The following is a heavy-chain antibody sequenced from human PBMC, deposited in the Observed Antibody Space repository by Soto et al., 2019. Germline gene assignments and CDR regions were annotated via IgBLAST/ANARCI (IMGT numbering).Heavy chain of an antibody. CDR2: IIPIFGTA. CDR3: ATIVGASPSLYYFDY. Sequence: GASVKVSCKASGGTFSSYAISWVRQAPGQGLEWMGGIIPIFGTANYAQKFQGRVTITADESTSTAYMELSSLRSEDTAVYYCATIVGASPSLYYFDYWGQGTLVTVSS. V-gene: IGHV1-69*13. CDR1: GGTFSSYA. J-gene: IGHJ4*02. D-gene: IGHD1-26*01.